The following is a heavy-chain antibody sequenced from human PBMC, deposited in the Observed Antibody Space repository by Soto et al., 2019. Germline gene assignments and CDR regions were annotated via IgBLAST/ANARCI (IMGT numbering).Heavy chain of an antibody. CDR3: ARFFGSGFDY. D-gene: IGHD6-19*01. V-gene: IGHV3-48*02. J-gene: IGHJ4*02. CDR1: GFTFSTDS. Sequence: GGSLRLSCVASGFTFSTDSMNWVRHAPGKGLEWVAHISTSGASRYYADSVKGRFTISGDNARTSLYLQMDSLRNEDTAVYYCARFFGSGFDYWGQGTLVTISS. CDR2: ISTSGASR.